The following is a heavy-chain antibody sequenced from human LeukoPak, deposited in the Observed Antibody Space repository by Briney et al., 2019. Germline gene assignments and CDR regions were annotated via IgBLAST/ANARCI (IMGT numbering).Heavy chain of an antibody. CDR2: IKQDGSEK. V-gene: IGHV3-7*03. Sequence: GGSLRLSCAASGFTFSSYWMTWVRQAPGKGLEWVANIKQDGSEKYYVDSVKGRFTIFRDNAKNSLYLQMNSLRAEDTAAYYCARDHRSLFDYWGQGTLVTVSS. CDR1: GFTFSSYW. CDR3: ARDHRSLFDY. J-gene: IGHJ4*02.